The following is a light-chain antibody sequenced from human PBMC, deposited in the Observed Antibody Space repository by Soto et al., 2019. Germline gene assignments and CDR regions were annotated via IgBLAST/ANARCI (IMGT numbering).Light chain of an antibody. Sequence: EIVLTQSPGTLSLSPGERATLSCRASQSVSNRYLAWYQQKPGQAPRLLIYDASGRATGIPDRFSGGGSGTDFTLTISRLEPEDFAVYYCQQYGSSITFGQGTRLEIK. CDR1: QSVSNRY. CDR3: QQYGSSIT. CDR2: DAS. J-gene: IGKJ5*01. V-gene: IGKV3-20*01.